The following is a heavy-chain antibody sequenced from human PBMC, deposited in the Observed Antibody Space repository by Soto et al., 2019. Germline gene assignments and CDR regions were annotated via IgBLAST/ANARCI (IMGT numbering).Heavy chain of an antibody. D-gene: IGHD3-10*01. Sequence: PSETLSLTCAVSGGSISSGGYSWSWIRQPPGKGLEWIGYIYHSGSTYYNPSLKSRVTISVDRSKNQFSLKLSSVTAADTAVYYCASSGSYYAFHYWGQGTLVTVSS. CDR3: ASSGSYYAFHY. CDR1: GGSISSGGYS. V-gene: IGHV4-30-2*01. CDR2: IYHSGST. J-gene: IGHJ4*02.